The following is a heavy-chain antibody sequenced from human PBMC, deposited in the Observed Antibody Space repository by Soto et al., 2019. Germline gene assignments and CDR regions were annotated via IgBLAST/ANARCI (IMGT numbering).Heavy chain of an antibody. Sequence: QVQLVQSGAEVKKPGASVKVSCKASGYTFTSYYVHWVRQAPGQGLEWMGIINPGGGTSYAQKFRGRVTMTRDTSTSIVYMELSSLRSEDTAVYYGARVYCSGGSCYGIDYWGQGTLVTVSS. CDR3: ARVYCSGGSCYGIDY. D-gene: IGHD2-15*01. CDR1: GYTFTSYY. V-gene: IGHV1-46*01. J-gene: IGHJ4*02. CDR2: INPGGGT.